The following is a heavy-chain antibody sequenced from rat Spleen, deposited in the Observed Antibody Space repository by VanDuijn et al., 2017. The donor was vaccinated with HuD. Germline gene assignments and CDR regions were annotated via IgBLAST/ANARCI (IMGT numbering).Heavy chain of an antibody. Sequence: EVQLVESDGGLVQPGRSLKLSCAASGFTFSDYYMAWVRQAPTKGLEWVATISYDGSDTHYRDSVKGRFTISRENAKSTLYLQMDSLRSEDTATDYCARPLGDWGQGVMVTVSS. J-gene: IGHJ2*01. CDR2: ISYDGSDT. CDR1: GFTFSDYY. D-gene: IGHD5-1*01. V-gene: IGHV5-29*01. CDR3: ARPLGD.